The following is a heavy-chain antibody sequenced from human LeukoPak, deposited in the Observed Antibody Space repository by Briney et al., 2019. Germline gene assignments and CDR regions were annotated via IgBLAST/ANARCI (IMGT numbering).Heavy chain of an antibody. CDR1: GFTFSSYS. D-gene: IGHD1-14*01. CDR3: ARVGNPNYDCYYYMDV. J-gene: IGHJ6*03. Sequence: GGSLRLSCAASGFTFSSYSMNWVRQAPGKGLEWVSSISSSSSYIYYADSVKGRFTISRDNAKNSLYLQMNSLRAEDTAVYYCARVGNPNYDCYYYMDVWGKGTTVTVSS. CDR2: ISSSSSYI. V-gene: IGHV3-21*01.